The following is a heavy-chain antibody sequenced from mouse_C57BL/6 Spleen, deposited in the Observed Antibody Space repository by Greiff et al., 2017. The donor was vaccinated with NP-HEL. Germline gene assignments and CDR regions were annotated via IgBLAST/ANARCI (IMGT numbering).Heavy chain of an antibody. J-gene: IGHJ4*01. V-gene: IGHV2-6*01. CDR3: ARGEAYGNYAMDY. Sequence: VNVVESGPGLVAPSQSLSITCTVSGFSLTSYGVDWVRQSPGKGLEWLGVIWGVGSTNYNSALKSRLSISKDNSKSQVFLKMNSLQTDDTAMYYCARGEAYGNYAMDYWGQGTSVTVSS. CDR2: IWGVGST. D-gene: IGHD2-1*01. CDR1: GFSLTSYG.